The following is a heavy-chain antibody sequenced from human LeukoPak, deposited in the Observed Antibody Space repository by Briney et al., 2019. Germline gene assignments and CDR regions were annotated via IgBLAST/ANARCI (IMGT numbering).Heavy chain of an antibody. CDR1: GFTFSSYA. CDR2: VNPNSGGT. J-gene: IGHJ4*02. Sequence: GGSLRLSCAASGFTFSSYAMHWVRQAPGQGLEWMGWVNPNSGGTNSAQKFQGRVTMTRDTSISTAYMELSRLRSDDTAVYYCAREPLVGPTNFDYWGQGTLVTVSS. V-gene: IGHV1-2*02. D-gene: IGHD1-26*01. CDR3: AREPLVGPTNFDY.